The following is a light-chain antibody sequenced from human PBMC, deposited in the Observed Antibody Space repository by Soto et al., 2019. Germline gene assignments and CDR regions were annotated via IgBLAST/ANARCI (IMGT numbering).Light chain of an antibody. J-gene: IGKJ2*01. V-gene: IGKV3-20*01. CDR3: QQYGNFPYT. Sequence: EIVLTKTPGTLSLSPGERATLSCRASQSVPSVWLAWYRHKPVQAPRLLIYGASSRATGVPDRVSGSGSGTDFTLTINRLEPEDFAVYYCQQYGNFPYTFGQGTKVDIK. CDR2: GAS. CDR1: QSVPSVW.